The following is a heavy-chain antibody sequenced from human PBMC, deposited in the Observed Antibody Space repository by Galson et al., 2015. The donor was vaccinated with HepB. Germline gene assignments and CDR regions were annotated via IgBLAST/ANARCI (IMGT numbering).Heavy chain of an antibody. CDR2: IDYVGNT. CDR1: GGSINSGTYY. Sequence: SETLSLTCTVSGGSINSGTYYWGWIRQPPGKGLEWIGSIDYVGNTYYNPSLKSRVTISVDTSKDQFSLMLTSVTAADTALYYCARDHLWGGDSNYSPYYFYAMDVWGQGTTVTVSS. CDR3: ARDHLWGGDSNYSPYYFYAMDV. D-gene: IGHD3-16*01. J-gene: IGHJ6*02. V-gene: IGHV4-39*07.